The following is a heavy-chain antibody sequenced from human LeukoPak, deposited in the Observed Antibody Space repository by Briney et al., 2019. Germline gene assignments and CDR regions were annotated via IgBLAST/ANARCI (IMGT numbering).Heavy chain of an antibody. V-gene: IGHV3-23*01. J-gene: IGHJ4*02. D-gene: IGHD3-10*01. CDR1: GFTFSSYA. CDR2: ISGRSGDT. CDR3: APYEGIGAR. Sequence: PGGSLRLSYAASGFTFSSYAMSWVRQAPGKGLEWVSAISGRSGDTYYAASVKGRFTISRDNSKNTLYLQMNTLRAEDTAVYYCAPYEGIGARGGQGTLVTVSS.